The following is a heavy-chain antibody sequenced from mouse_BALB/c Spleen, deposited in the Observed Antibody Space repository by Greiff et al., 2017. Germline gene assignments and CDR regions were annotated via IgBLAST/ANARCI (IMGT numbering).Heavy chain of an antibody. J-gene: IGHJ3*01. D-gene: IGHD1-1*01. CDR1: GYTFTSYT. Sequence: QVQLQQSGAELARPGASVKMSCKASGYTFTSYTMHWVKQRPGQGLEWIGYINPSSGYTNYNQKFKDKATLTADKSSSTAYMQLSSLTSEDSAVYYCAALTTVVDPWFAYWGQGTLVTVSA. V-gene: IGHV1-4*01. CDR2: INPSSGYT. CDR3: AALTTVVDPWFAY.